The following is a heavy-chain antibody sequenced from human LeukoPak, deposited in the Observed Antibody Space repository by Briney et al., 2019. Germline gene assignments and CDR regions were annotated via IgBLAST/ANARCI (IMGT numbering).Heavy chain of an antibody. J-gene: IGHJ4*02. CDR3: ATEHCGSGSYYY. CDR1: GYTLTELS. CDR2: FDPEDGET. D-gene: IGHD3-10*01. V-gene: IGHV1-24*01. Sequence: GASVKVSCKVSGYTLTELSMHWVRQAPGKGLEWMGGFDPEDGETIYAQKFQGRVAMTEDTSTDTACMELSSLRSEDTAVYYCATEHCGSGSYYYWGQGTLVTVSS.